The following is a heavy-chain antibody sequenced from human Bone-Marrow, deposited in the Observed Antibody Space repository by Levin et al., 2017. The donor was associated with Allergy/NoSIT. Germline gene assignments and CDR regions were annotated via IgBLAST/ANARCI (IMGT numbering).Heavy chain of an antibody. CDR2: ISSSGSTI. J-gene: IGHJ4*02. Sequence: GESLKISCAASGFTFSDYYMSWIRQAPGKGLEWVSYISSSGSTIYYADSVKGRFTISRDNAKNSLYLQMNSLRAEDTAVYYCAREFLQEYCGGDCYLDYWGQGTLVTVSS. CDR1: GFTFSDYY. CDR3: AREFLQEYCGGDCYLDY. V-gene: IGHV3-11*01. D-gene: IGHD2-21*02.